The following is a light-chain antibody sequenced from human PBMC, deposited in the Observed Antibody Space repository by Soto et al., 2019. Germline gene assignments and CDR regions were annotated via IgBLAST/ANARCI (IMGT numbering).Light chain of an antibody. CDR1: QSINRW. Sequence: DIQMTQSPATLSASVGDIVTITCRASQSINRWLAWYQQKPEKVPKLLIDDASSLGSGVPSRFNLSGSGTEFTLSISRLQPDDFATYYCQQSKTYPWTFGQGTKVEIK. V-gene: IGKV1-5*01. CDR2: DAS. CDR3: QQSKTYPWT. J-gene: IGKJ1*01.